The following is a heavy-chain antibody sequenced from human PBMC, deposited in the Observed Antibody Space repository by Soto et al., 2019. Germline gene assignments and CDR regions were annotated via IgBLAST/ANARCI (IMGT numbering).Heavy chain of an antibody. Sequence: GGSLRLSCEASRFTCRNFAMSWVGQSPGKGLEWISTIGVTEGSTYYTDSVRGRFTISRDNSKNTLYLQMNSLRVEDTALYYCAKVMYTWNDVAAFDSWGQGTLVTVSS. V-gene: IGHV3-23*01. D-gene: IGHD1-1*01. J-gene: IGHJ4*02. CDR2: IGVTEGST. CDR1: RFTCRNFA. CDR3: AKVMYTWNDVAAFDS.